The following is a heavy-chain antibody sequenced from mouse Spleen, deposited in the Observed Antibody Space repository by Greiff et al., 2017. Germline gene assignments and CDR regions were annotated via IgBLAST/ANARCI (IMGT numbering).Heavy chain of an antibody. CDR3: ARYYGYDPWFAY. V-gene: IGHV1-26*01. J-gene: IGHJ3*01. D-gene: IGHD2-2*01. CDR2: INPNNGGT. CDR1: GYTFTDYY. Sequence: VQLQQSGPELVKPGASVKISCKASGYTFTDYYMNWVKQSHGKSLEWIGDINPNNGGTSYNQKFKGKATLTVDKSSSTAYMELRSLTSEDSAVYYCARYYGYDPWFAYWGQGTLVTVSA.